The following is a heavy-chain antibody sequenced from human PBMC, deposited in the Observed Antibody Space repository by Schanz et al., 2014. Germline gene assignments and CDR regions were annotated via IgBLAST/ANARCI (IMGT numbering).Heavy chain of an antibody. Sequence: EVQLLESGGGLIQPGGSLRLSCAASGFIFGSSVMAWVRQAPGKGLHWVSGITGASDHMDYAESVKGRFTISRDNSKSTPYLQMDSLRSEDTAVYFCAKDLGVDCGDGCFNWYFDLWGRGALVTVSS. D-gene: IGHD2-21*02. CDR3: AKDLGVDCGDGCFNWYFDL. CDR1: GFIFGSSV. V-gene: IGHV3-23*01. J-gene: IGHJ2*01. CDR2: ITGASDHM.